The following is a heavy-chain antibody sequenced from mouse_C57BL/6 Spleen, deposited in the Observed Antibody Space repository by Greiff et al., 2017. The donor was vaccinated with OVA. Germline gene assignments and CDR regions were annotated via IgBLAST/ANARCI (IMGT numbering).Heavy chain of an antibody. V-gene: IGHV1-26*01. CDR3: APRARDYGSSYWYFDV. D-gene: IGHD1-1*01. CDR1: GYTFTDYY. CDR2: INPNNGGT. J-gene: IGHJ1*03. Sequence: VQLKESGPELVKPGASVKISCKASGYTFTDYYMNWVKQSHGKSLEWIGDINPNNGGTSYNQKFKGKATLTVDKSSSTAYMELRSLTSEDSAVYYCAPRARDYGSSYWYFDVWGTGTTVTVSS.